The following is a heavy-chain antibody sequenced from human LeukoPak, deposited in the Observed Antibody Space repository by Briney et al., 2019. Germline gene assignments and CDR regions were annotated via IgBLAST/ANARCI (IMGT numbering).Heavy chain of an antibody. CDR1: GYTFTSYA. CDR3: ARVEEVRGGITSFDY. V-gene: IGHV1-18*01. D-gene: IGHD3-10*01. Sequence: ASVNVSCKASGYTFTSYAISWVRQAPGQGLEWMGWISAYNGNTNYAQKVQGRVTVTTDTSTSTAYMELRSLTSDDTAVYYCARVEEVRGGITSFDYWGQGTLVTVSS. CDR2: ISAYNGNT. J-gene: IGHJ4*02.